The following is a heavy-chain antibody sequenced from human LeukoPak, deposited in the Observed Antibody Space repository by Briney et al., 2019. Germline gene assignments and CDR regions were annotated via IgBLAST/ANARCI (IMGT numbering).Heavy chain of an antibody. Sequence: PSETLSLTCIVSGGSISSSSYYWGWIRQPPGKGLEWIGYISHSGSTYYNPSLKSRVTISVDRSKNQFSLKLSSVTAADTAVYYCARRLEVPGGIGWFDPRGQGTLVTVSS. CDR3: ARRLEVPGGIGWFDP. CDR2: ISHSGST. CDR1: GGSISSSSYY. J-gene: IGHJ5*02. V-gene: IGHV4-30-2*01. D-gene: IGHD2-2*01.